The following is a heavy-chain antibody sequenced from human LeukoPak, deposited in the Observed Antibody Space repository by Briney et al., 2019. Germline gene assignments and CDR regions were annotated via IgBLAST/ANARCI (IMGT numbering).Heavy chain of an antibody. CDR3: AKDVSGSYLDAFDI. D-gene: IGHD6-19*01. J-gene: IGHJ3*02. CDR1: GFTFDDYA. Sequence: GGSLRLSCAASGFTFDDYAMHWVRQAPWKGLEWVSGISWNSGSIGYADSVKGRFTISRDNAKNSLYLQMNSLRAEDMALYHCAKDVSGSYLDAFDIWGQGTMVAVSS. V-gene: IGHV3-9*03. CDR2: ISWNSGSI.